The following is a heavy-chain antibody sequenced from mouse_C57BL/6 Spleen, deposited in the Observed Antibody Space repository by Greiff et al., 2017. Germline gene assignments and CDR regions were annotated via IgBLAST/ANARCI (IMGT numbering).Heavy chain of an antibody. V-gene: IGHV1-9*01. D-gene: IGHD1-1*01. CDR3: AGFITTVVATEYFDV. CDR1: GYTFTGYW. J-gene: IGHJ1*03. Sequence: VQLQQSGAELMKPGASVKLSCKATGYTFTGYWIEWVKQRPGHGLEWIGEILPGSGSTNNNEKFKGKATFTADTSSNTAYMQLSSLTTEDSAIYYWAGFITTVVATEYFDVWGTGTTVTVSS. CDR2: ILPGSGST.